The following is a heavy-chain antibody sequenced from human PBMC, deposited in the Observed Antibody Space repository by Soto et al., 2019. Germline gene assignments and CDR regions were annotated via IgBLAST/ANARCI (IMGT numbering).Heavy chain of an antibody. CDR2: ISYDGSNK. V-gene: IGHV3-30*03. CDR1: GFTFSSYG. CDR3: ARELGELLYDYYYYGMDV. D-gene: IGHD1-26*01. Sequence: GGSLRLSCAASGFTFSSYGMHWVRQAPGKGLEWVAVISYDGSNKYYADSVKGRFTISRDNSKNTLYLQMNSLRAEDTAVYYCARELGELLYDYYYYGMDVWGQGTTVTVSS. J-gene: IGHJ6*02.